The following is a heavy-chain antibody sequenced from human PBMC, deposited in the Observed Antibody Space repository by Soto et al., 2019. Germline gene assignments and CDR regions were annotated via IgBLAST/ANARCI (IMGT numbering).Heavy chain of an antibody. V-gene: IGHV4-31*03. CDR3: ARADYGDYVDY. Sequence: QVQLQESGPGLVKPSQTLSLTCTVSGGSISSGGYYWSWIRQHPGKGLEWIGYIYYSGSTYYNPYLKSRVTISVDTSKNQCSLKLSSVTAADTAVYYCARADYGDYVDYWGQGTLVTVSS. CDR2: IYYSGST. J-gene: IGHJ4*02. D-gene: IGHD4-17*01. CDR1: GGSISSGGYY.